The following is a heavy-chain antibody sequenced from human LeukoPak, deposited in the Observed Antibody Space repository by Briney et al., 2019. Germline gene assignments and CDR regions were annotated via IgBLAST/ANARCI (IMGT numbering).Heavy chain of an antibody. D-gene: IGHD3-9*01. CDR2: LSGSGDST. CDR3: AKEAYYDILSGSEAEGFMDV. CDR1: GFTVSSNY. J-gene: IGHJ6*03. Sequence: PGGSLRLSCAASGFTVSSNYMSWVRQAPGKGLEWVSTLSGSGDSTYYADSVKGRFTISRDNSKNTLFLEMNRLRAEDTAIYYCAKEAYYDILSGSEAEGFMDVWGKGTAVIVSS. V-gene: IGHV3-23*01.